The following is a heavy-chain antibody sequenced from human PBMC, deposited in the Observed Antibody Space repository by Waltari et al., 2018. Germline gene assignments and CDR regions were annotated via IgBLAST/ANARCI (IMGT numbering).Heavy chain of an antibody. Sequence: QVQLVQSGAEVKKPGSSVKVSCKASGGTFSSYATSWVRQAPEQGLEWMGGIIPIFGTANYAQKFQGRVTITADESTSTAYMELSSLRSEDTAVYYCARANDPGYCSGGSCFDYWGQGTLVTVSS. D-gene: IGHD2-15*01. V-gene: IGHV1-69*12. J-gene: IGHJ4*02. CDR2: IIPIFGTA. CDR1: GGTFSSYA. CDR3: ARANDPGYCSGGSCFDY.